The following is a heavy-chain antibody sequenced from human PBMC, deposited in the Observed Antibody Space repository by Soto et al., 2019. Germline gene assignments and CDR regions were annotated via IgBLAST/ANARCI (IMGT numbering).Heavy chain of an antibody. CDR1: GVTFSDYY. CDR2: ISSSSGYT. CDR3: ATVRYYYDTSGYYHYYFDY. Sequence: QVQLVESGGGLVKPGGSLRLSCAASGVTFSDYYMSWIRQAPAQGLEWVSNISSSSGYTTYADSVKGRFTISRDNAKNSLYLQMNSLRAEDTAVYYCATVRYYYDTSGYYHYYFDYWGQGTLVTVSS. V-gene: IGHV3-11*06. D-gene: IGHD3-22*01. J-gene: IGHJ4*02.